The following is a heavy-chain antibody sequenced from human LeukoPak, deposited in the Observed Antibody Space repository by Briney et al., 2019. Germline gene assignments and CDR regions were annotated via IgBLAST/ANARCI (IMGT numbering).Heavy chain of an antibody. CDR1: GYTFTGYY. CDR2: INPNSGGT. CDR3: ARGSGSSGWYRAGDAFDI. D-gene: IGHD6-19*01. Sequence: ASVKVSCKASGYTFTGYYMHWVRQAPGQGLEWMGWINPNSGGTNYAQKFQGRVTITRNTSISTAYMELSSLRSEDTAVYYCARGSGSSGWYRAGDAFDIWGQGTMVTVSS. V-gene: IGHV1-2*02. J-gene: IGHJ3*02.